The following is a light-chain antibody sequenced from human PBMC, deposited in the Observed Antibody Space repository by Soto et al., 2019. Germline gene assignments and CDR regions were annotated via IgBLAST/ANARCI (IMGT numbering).Light chain of an antibody. CDR1: QSVSSGY. Sequence: DIVLTQSPGTLYLSPGERATLSCRASQSVSSGYLAWYQQRPGQAPRLLIYSASTRATGIPDRFSGSGSGTDFTLTISRLEPEDFAVYYCQQYGTSPWTFGQGTKVDIK. CDR3: QQYGTSPWT. V-gene: IGKV3-20*01. CDR2: SAS. J-gene: IGKJ1*01.